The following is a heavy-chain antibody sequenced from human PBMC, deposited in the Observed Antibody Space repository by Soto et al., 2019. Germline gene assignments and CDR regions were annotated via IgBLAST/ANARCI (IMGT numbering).Heavy chain of an antibody. J-gene: IGHJ4*02. D-gene: IGHD1-7*01. Sequence: GTSVKVSCKACGDSFTGYYMHWVRQAPGQGLEWMGWINPNSGGTNYAQKFQGWVTMTRDTSISTAYMELSRLRSDDTAVYYCARSHLGTTPPPFIDYWGQGTLVTVSS. CDR1: GDSFTGYY. V-gene: IGHV1-2*04. CDR2: INPNSGGT. CDR3: ARSHLGTTPPPFIDY.